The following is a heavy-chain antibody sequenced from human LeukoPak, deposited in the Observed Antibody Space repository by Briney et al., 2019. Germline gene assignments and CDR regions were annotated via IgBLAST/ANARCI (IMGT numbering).Heavy chain of an antibody. CDR1: GFTFSSYW. D-gene: IGHD2-15*01. V-gene: IGHV3-7*01. CDR2: IKQDGSEK. CDR3: ARRPRYCSGGSCPVQYYYYMDV. J-gene: IGHJ6*03. Sequence: GGSLRLSCAASGFTFSSYWMSWVRQAPGKGLEWVANIKQDGSEKYYVDSVKGRFTISRDNAKNSLCLQMNSLRAEDTAVYYCARRPRYCSGGSCPVQYYYYMDVWGKGTTVTISS.